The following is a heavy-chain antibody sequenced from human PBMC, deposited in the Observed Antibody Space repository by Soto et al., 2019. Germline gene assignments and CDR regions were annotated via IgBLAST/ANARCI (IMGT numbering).Heavy chain of an antibody. Sequence: VQLVESGGGVVQPGRSLRLSCAASGFTFSDYAMHWVRQAPGKGLEWVAVVSHDGRNTHYADSVKGRFTIYRDSSKNTVSLEMTSLIAEDTAVYYCAKGGRQWLVTSDFNYWGQGALVTVSS. CDR1: GFTFSDYA. CDR3: AKGGRQWLVTSDFNY. J-gene: IGHJ4*02. V-gene: IGHV3-30*18. CDR2: VSHDGRNT. D-gene: IGHD6-19*01.